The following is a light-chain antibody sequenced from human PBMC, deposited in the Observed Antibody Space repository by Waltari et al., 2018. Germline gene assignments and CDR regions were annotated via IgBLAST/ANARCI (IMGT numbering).Light chain of an antibody. CDR2: DTS. CDR3: QQRKNWPLT. Sequence: EVVLTQSPATLPLSPGERVTLSCRATQNVGRYLAWYQQKSGQAPRLLIYDTSNRATDIPARFSGSGSGTDFTLTISSLEPEDFAVYYCQQRKNWPLTCGGGTRVEIK. J-gene: IGKJ4*01. V-gene: IGKV3-11*01. CDR1: QNVGRY.